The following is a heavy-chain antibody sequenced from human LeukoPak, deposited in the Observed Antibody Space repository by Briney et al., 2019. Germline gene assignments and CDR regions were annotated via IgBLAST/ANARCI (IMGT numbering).Heavy chain of an antibody. D-gene: IGHD3-16*02. CDR2: IYYSGST. J-gene: IGHJ6*03. CDR1: GGSISSYY. V-gene: IGHV4-59*12. CDR3: ARRTYPNDAHYYCMDV. Sequence: SETLSLTCTVSGGSISSYYWSWIRQPPGKGLEWIGYIYYSGSTNYNPSLKSRVTISADTSKNQFSLQLNSVTPEDTAVYYCARRTYPNDAHYYCMDVWGKGTTVTVSS.